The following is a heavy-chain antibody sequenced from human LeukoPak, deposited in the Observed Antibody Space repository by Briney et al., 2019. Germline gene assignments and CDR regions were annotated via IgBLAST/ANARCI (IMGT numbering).Heavy chain of an antibody. CDR2: INHSGST. D-gene: IGHD6-13*01. CDR1: GGSFSGYY. Sequence: SETLSLTCAVYGGSFSGYYWSWIRQPPGKGLEWIGEINHSGSTNYNPSLKSRVTISVDTSKNQFSLKLSSVTAADTAVYYCARGQLGEQLLGFRYYYYYYYMDVWGKGTTVTVSS. CDR3: ARGQLGEQLLGFRYYYYYYYMDV. J-gene: IGHJ6*03. V-gene: IGHV4-34*01.